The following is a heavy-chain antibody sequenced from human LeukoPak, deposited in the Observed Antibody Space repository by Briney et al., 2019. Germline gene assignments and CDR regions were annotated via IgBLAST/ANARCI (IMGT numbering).Heavy chain of an antibody. V-gene: IGHV1-46*01. CDR2: IYPRDGST. CDR3: ARDQEGFDY. J-gene: IGHJ4*02. Sequence: ASVKVSCKASGYTFTNYYMHWVRQAPGQGLEWMGMIYPRDGSTSYAQKFQGRVTVTRDTSTSTVHMELSGLRSEDTAVYYCARDQEGFDYWGQGTLVTVSS. CDR1: GYTFTNYY.